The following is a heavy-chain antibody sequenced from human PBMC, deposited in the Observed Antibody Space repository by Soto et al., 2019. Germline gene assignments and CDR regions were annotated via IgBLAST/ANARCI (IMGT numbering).Heavy chain of an antibody. J-gene: IGHJ6*03. V-gene: IGHV1-18*01. CDR2: ISAYNGNT. D-gene: IGHD3-10*01. CDR3: ASNRELMVRGVPPPYPAYYYYMDV. Sequence: ASVKVSCKASGYTFTSYGISWVRQAPGQGLEWMGWISAYNGNTNYAQKLQGRVTMTTDTSTSTAYMELRSLRSDDTAVYYCASNRELMVRGVPPPYPAYYYYMDVWGKGTTVTVSS. CDR1: GYTFTSYG.